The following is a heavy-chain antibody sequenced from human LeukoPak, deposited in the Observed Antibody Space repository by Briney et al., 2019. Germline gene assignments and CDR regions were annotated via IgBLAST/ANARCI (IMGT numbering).Heavy chain of an antibody. V-gene: IGHV1-24*01. Sequence: APVKVSCKVSGYTLTELSMHWVRQAPGKGLEWMGGFDPEDGETIYAQKFQGRVTMTEDTSTDTAYMELSSLRSEDTAVYYCALTFPGYSYGRGDYYYGMDVWGQGTTVTVSS. D-gene: IGHD5-18*01. CDR3: ALTFPGYSYGRGDYYYGMDV. CDR1: GYTLTELS. CDR2: FDPEDGET. J-gene: IGHJ6*02.